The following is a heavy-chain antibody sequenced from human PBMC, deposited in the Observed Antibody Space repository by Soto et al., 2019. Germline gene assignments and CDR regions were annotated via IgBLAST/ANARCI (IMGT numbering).Heavy chain of an antibody. Sequence: PGGSLRLSCAASGFTFSNHWMHWVRQAPGKGLVWVSRINSDGSTTTYADSVKGRFTISRHNAKNTLYLQLNSLIAEDTALYYCARGYSSGPDYWGQGTLVTVSS. CDR1: GFTFSNHW. CDR2: INSDGSTT. CDR3: ARGYSSGPDY. V-gene: IGHV3-74*01. D-gene: IGHD6-19*01. J-gene: IGHJ4*02.